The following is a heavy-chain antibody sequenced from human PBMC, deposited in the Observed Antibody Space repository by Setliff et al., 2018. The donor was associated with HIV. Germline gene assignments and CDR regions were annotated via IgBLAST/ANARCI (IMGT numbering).Heavy chain of an antibody. V-gene: IGHV4-39*01. J-gene: IGHJ6*03. D-gene: IGHD2-21*02. CDR1: GDSISSGSYY. Sequence: SETLSLTCSVSGDSISSGSYYWGWIRQPPGKGLEWIGAIYYSGSTYYSPSLKSRVTISVDTSKNQFSLNLNSVTAADTAVYYCARQYCGGDCHFYYYMDVWGKGTTVTVSS. CDR2: IYYSGST. CDR3: ARQYCGGDCHFYYYMDV.